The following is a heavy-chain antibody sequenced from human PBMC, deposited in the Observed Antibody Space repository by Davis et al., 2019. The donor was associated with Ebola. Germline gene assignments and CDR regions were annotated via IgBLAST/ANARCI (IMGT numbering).Heavy chain of an antibody. CDR1: GGSFSSYA. D-gene: IGHD2-21*01. Sequence: AASVKVSCKASGGSFSSYAFSWVRQATGQGLEWMGWMNPNSGNTGYAQKFQGRVTMTRENSMSTAYMELSSLRSEDTAVYFCARGGVAYSDLDYWGQGTLVAVSS. CDR2: MNPNSGNT. CDR3: ARGGVAYSDLDY. J-gene: IGHJ4*02. V-gene: IGHV1-8*01.